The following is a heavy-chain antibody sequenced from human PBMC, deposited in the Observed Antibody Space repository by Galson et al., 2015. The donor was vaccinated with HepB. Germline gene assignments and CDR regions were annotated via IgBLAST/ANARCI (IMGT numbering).Heavy chain of an antibody. D-gene: IGHD6-19*01. CDR2: INSDGSST. CDR1: GFTFSSYR. J-gene: IGHJ6*02. Sequence: SLRLSCAASGFTFSSYRMHWVRQAPRKGLVWVSRINSDGSSTSYADSVKGRFTISRDNAKNTLYLQMNSLRAEDTAVYSCASEVGSGWYGSLYYYYGMDVWGQGTTVTVSS. V-gene: IGHV3-74*01. CDR3: ASEVGSGWYGSLYYYYGMDV.